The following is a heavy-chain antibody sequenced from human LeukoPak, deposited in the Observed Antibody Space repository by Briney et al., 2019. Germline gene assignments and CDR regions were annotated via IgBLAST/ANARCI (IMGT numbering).Heavy chain of an antibody. J-gene: IGHJ5*02. D-gene: IGHD4-11*01. V-gene: IGHV1-2*02. CDR1: GYTFSGYY. CDR2: INPNSGGT. Sequence: ASVKVSCKASGYTFSGYYIHGVRQAPGQGLEWTGWINPNSGGTNYARKFQGRVTMTRATSITTAYMELSRLTSDDTAVHYCARGLPGGFDPWGQGTLVTVSS. CDR3: ARGLPGGFDP.